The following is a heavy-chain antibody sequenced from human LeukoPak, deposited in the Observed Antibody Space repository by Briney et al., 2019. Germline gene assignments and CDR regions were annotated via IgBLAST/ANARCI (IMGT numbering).Heavy chain of an antibody. V-gene: IGHV1-69*05. CDR1: GGTFSSYA. CDR2: IISIFGTA. D-gene: IGHD3-22*01. J-gene: IGHJ4*02. Sequence: ASVKVSCKASGGTFSSYAISWVRQAPGQGLEWMGEIISIFGTANYAQKFQRRVTITTDESTSTDYMELSSLRSEDTAVYYCARVTYYYDSSGYYAFDYWGQGTLVTVSS. CDR3: ARVTYYYDSSGYYAFDY.